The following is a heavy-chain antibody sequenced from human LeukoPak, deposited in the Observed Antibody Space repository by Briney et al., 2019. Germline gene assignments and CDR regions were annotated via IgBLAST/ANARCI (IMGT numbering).Heavy chain of an antibody. CDR1: GLTFSDYS. D-gene: IGHD3-10*01. CDR2: INPTSTSI. V-gene: IGHV3-21*01. Sequence: PGGSLRLSCVASGLTFSDYSINWIRRAPGKGLEWVSSINPTSTSIYYADAVRGRFTISRDNAKSSLYLQMDSLRAEDTAVYHCVRLRRNSDRSYYYYYYDSWGQGFLVTVSS. J-gene: IGHJ5*01. CDR3: VRLRRNSDRSYYYYYYDS.